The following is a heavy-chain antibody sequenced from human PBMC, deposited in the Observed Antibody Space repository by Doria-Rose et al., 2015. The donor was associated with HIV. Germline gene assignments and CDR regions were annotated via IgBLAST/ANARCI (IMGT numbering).Heavy chain of an antibody. CDR1: GGSISHHY. J-gene: IGHJ4*02. CDR3: ARVLSGTYDY. Sequence: QVQLQESGPGLVKPSETLSLTCSVSGGSISHHYWSWIRQPPGKGLEYIGDIFYTGSTNYSPSLKSRVSISIDTSKNKFSLRLSSVTAADTAVYYCARVLSGTYDYWGQGTLVTVSS. D-gene: IGHD1-26*01. CDR2: IFYTGST. V-gene: IGHV4-59*11.